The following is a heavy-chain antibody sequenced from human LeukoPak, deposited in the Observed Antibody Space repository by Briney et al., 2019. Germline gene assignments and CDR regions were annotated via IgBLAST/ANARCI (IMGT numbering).Heavy chain of an antibody. D-gene: IGHD3-9*01. CDR2: IYYSGST. CDR1: GGSISSGGYY. V-gene: IGHV4-31*03. CDR3: ARDTPWGYFD. Sequence: SETLSLTCTVSGGSISSGGYYWSWIRQHPGKGLEWIGYIYYSGSTYYNPSLKSRVTISVDTSKNQFSLKLSSVTAADTAVYYCARDTPWGYFDWGQGTLVTVSS. J-gene: IGHJ4*02.